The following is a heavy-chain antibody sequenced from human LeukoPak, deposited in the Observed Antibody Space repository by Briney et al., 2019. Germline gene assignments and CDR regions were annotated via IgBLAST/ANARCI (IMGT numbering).Heavy chain of an antibody. V-gene: IGHV3-30*02. D-gene: IGHD3-22*01. CDR2: IRYDGSNK. CDR1: GFTFSSYG. Sequence: QPGGSLRLSCAASGFTFSSYGMHWVRQAPGKGLEWVAFIRYDGSNKYYADSVKGRFTISRDNSKNTLYLQMNSLRAEGTAVYYCAKTYYYDSSGYYYFDYWGQGTLVTVSS. J-gene: IGHJ4*02. CDR3: AKTYYYDSSGYYYFDY.